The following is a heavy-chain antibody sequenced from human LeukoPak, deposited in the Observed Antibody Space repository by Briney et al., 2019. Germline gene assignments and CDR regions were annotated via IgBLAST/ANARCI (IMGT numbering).Heavy chain of an antibody. CDR3: ARRHIAAASTLEY. D-gene: IGHD6-13*01. CDR1: GGSMAAYF. Sequence: SETLSLTCTVSGGSMAAYFWSWIRQPPGKGLEWIGFIYSTGSTNYNPSLKSRVTISVDTSKNQFSLKLTSVTAADTAVYYCARRHIAAASTLEYWGQGPLVTVSS. CDR2: IYSTGST. J-gene: IGHJ4*02. V-gene: IGHV4-59*01.